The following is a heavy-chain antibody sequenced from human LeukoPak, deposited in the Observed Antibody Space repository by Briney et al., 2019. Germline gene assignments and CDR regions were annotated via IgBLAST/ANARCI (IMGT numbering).Heavy chain of an antibody. D-gene: IGHD2-2*01. V-gene: IGHV1-8*01. J-gene: IGHJ4*02. CDR1: GYTFTSYD. Sequence: ASVKVSCKASGYTFTSYDINWVRQATGQGLEWMGWMNPKSGNTGYAQKFQGRVTMTRNTSISTAYMELSSLRSEDTAVYYCARVNCSSTSCRSKFLDYWGQGTLVTVSS. CDR3: ARVNCSSTSCRSKFLDY. CDR2: MNPKSGNT.